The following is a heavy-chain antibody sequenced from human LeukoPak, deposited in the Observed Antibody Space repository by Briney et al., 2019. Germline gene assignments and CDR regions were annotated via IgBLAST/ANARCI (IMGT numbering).Heavy chain of an antibody. Sequence: PSETLSLTCSVSGDSVSRSDSYWDWIRQPPGKGLEWIGTIYYSGRTYYSPSRKSRVTMSVDPSNNQFSLTLRSVTAADTAVYYCARRRYYDGSGYLEWGQGTLLSVSS. CDR3: ARRRYYDGSGYLE. CDR1: GDSVSRSDSY. V-gene: IGHV4-39*01. J-gene: IGHJ1*01. CDR2: IYYSGRT. D-gene: IGHD3-22*01.